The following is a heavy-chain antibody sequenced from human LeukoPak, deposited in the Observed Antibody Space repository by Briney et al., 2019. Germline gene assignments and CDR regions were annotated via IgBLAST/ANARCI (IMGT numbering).Heavy chain of an antibody. CDR1: GFTFSSYW. CDR3: ARGRSGLAPTYSSSWYDSYGMDV. D-gene: IGHD6-13*01. CDR2: INSDGSST. Sequence: PGGSLRLSCAASGFTFSSYWMHWVRQAPGKGLVWVSRINSDGSSTSYADSVKGRFTISRDNAKNTLYLQMNSLRAEDTAVYYCARGRSGLAPTYSSSWYDSYGMDVWGQGTTVTVSS. J-gene: IGHJ6*02. V-gene: IGHV3-74*01.